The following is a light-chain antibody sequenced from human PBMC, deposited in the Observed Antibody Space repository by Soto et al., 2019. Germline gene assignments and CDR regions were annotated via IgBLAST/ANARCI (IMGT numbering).Light chain of an antibody. CDR2: EVS. V-gene: IGLV2-14*01. CDR3: RSYTSSSTWV. Sequence: QSALTQPASVSGSTGQSITISCTGTSSDVGGYNYVSWYQQHPGKAPKLMIYEVSNRPSGVSNRFSGSKSGNTASLTISGLQAEDEADYYCRSYTSSSTWVFGGGTKLTVL. CDR1: SSDVGGYNY. J-gene: IGLJ3*02.